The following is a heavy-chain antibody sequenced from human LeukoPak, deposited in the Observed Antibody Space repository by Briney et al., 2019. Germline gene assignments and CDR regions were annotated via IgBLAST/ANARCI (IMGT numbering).Heavy chain of an antibody. V-gene: IGHV3-72*01. J-gene: IGHJ3*02. CDR1: GFTFSDHY. CDR3: ARSSYLRDAFDI. Sequence: GGSLRLSCAASGFTFSDHYMDWVRQAPGKGLEWVGRTRNKANSYATEYAASVKGRFTISRDDSKNSLYLQMNSLKTEDTAVYYCARSSYLRDAFDIWGQGTMVTVSS. CDR2: TRNKANSYAT.